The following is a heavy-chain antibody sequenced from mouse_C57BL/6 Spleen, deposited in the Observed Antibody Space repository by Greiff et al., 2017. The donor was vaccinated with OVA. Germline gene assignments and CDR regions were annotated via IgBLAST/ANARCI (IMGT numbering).Heavy chain of an antibody. D-gene: IGHD1-1*01. CDR1: GYTFTDYY. CDR2: INPNNGGT. V-gene: IGHV1-26*01. CDR3: ARFYYGSGFAY. J-gene: IGHJ3*01. Sequence: EVKLQQSGPELVKPGASVKISCKASGYTFTDYYMNWVKQSHGKSLEWIGDINPNNGGTSYNQKFKGKATLTVDKSSSTAYMELRSLTSEDSAVYYCARFYYGSGFAYWGQGTLVTVSA.